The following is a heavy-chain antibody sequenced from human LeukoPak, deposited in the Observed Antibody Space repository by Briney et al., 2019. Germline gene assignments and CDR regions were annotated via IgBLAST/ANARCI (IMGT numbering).Heavy chain of an antibody. Sequence: ASVKVSCKASGYTFTSYDINWVRQATGQGLEWMGWMNPNSGNTGYAQKFQGRVTMTRNTSISTAYMELSSLRSEDTAVYYCAREGSSWYLPYYYYMDVWGKGTTVTISS. CDR3: AREGSSWYLPYYYYMDV. V-gene: IGHV1-8*01. CDR2: MNPNSGNT. CDR1: GYTFTSYD. D-gene: IGHD6-13*01. J-gene: IGHJ6*03.